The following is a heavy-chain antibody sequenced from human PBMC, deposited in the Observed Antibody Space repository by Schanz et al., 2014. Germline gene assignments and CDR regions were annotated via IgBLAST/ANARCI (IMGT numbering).Heavy chain of an antibody. Sequence: QVQLVQSGAEVKKPGASVKVSCKASGYTFTSYGISWVRQAPGQGPEWMGWISDYNADTKYAQKVQGRVTMTTDTSTSTAYMELRSLTSDDSAVYYCARDRDQWDGNYFDYWGLGTLVSVSS. CDR2: ISDYNADT. V-gene: IGHV1-18*04. J-gene: IGHJ4*02. CDR1: GYTFTSYG. CDR3: ARDRDQWDGNYFDY. D-gene: IGHD1-26*01.